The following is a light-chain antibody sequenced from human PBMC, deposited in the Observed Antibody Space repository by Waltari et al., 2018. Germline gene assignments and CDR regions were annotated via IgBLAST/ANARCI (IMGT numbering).Light chain of an antibody. CDR2: RAS. CDR3: QQHGTLPAT. CDR1: QSVGTGS. Sequence: EIVLTQSPGTASLSPGERVTISCRASQSVGTGSLALYQQKPGQAPRLVIYRASRRATGIPDRFSGSGSGTDFSLTISRLEPEDFAVYYCQQHGTLPATFGQGTKVEIK. V-gene: IGKV3-20*01. J-gene: IGKJ1*01.